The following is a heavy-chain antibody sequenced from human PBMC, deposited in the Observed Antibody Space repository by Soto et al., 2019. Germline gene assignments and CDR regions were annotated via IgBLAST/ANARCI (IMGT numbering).Heavy chain of an antibody. CDR1: GYTFTSYG. D-gene: IGHD3-3*01. CDR2: ISAYNGNT. V-gene: IGHV1-18*04. CDR3: ARDHSDYDFWSGYYNGIYYYYGMDV. Sequence: GASVKVSCKASGYTFTSYGISWVQQSPGQGLEWMGWISAYNGNTNYAQKLQGRVTMTTDTSTSTAYMELRSLRSDDTAVYYCARDHSDYDFWSGYYNGIYYYYGMDVWGQGTTVTVSS. J-gene: IGHJ6*02.